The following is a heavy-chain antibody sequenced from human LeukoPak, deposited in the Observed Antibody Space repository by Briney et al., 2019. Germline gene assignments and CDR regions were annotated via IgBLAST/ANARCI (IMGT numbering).Heavy chain of an antibody. Sequence: GGSLRLSCAPSGFTFSTYAMHWVRQSPGKGLEYVSAISGNGAGTYYADSVKGRFTISRDNSKNTLYLQMGSLRTEDMAVYHCARRWSGSFSYDYWGQGTLVTVSS. CDR3: ARRWSGSFSYDY. CDR1: GFTFSTYA. CDR2: ISGNGAGT. D-gene: IGHD1-26*01. V-gene: IGHV3-64*02. J-gene: IGHJ4*02.